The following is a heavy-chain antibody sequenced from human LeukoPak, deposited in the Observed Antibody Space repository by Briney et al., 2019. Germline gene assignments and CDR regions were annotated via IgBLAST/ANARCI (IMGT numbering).Heavy chain of an antibody. J-gene: IGHJ4*02. D-gene: IGHD5-18*01. CDR3: AKVLGYSYGSGYFDY. Sequence: GGSLRLSCAASGFTFTNYWMSWVRQAPGKGLELMANIKQDRSEKYYVDSVKGRFTISRDNAKNSLYLQMNRLRAEDTAVYYCAKVLGYSYGSGYFDYWGQGTLVTVSS. V-gene: IGHV3-7*01. CDR1: GFTFTNYW. CDR2: IKQDRSEK.